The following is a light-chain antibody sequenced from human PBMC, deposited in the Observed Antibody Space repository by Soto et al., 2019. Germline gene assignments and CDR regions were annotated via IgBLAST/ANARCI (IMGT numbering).Light chain of an antibody. V-gene: IGKV3-15*01. J-gene: IGKJ4*01. CDR3: QQYNNWPPLT. Sequence: EIVMTQSPATLSVSPGERATLSCRASQSVSSNLAWYQQKPGQAPRLLIYGASTRATGIPARFSGSESGTELPLTISSLQSEDFAVYYCQQYNNWPPLTFGGGTKVEIK. CDR2: GAS. CDR1: QSVSSN.